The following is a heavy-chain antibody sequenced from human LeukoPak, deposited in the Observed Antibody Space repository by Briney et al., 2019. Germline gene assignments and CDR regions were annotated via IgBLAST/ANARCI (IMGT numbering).Heavy chain of an antibody. Sequence: ASVKVSCKASGGTFSSYAISWVRQAPGQGLEWMGMINPNGGSTSYAQRLRGRVTMTRDTSTSTFYMELSTLRYEDTAIYYYARGSYYYMDVWGKGTTVTISS. CDR1: GGTFSSYA. CDR2: INPNGGST. CDR3: ARGSYYYMDV. V-gene: IGHV1-46*04. J-gene: IGHJ6*03.